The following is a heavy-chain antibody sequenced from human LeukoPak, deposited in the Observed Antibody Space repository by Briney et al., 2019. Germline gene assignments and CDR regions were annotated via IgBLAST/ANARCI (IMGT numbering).Heavy chain of an antibody. V-gene: IGHV3-30*04. J-gene: IGHJ4*02. CDR2: ISYDGSNK. CDR3: ANEVGSYSRLFDY. Sequence: GRSLRLSCAASGFTFSSYAMHWVRQAPGKGLEWVAVISYDGSNKYYADSVKGRFTISRDNSQNTVSLQMNSLRAEDTAVYYCANEVGSYSRLFDYWGQGTLVTVSS. CDR1: GFTFSSYA. D-gene: IGHD1-26*01.